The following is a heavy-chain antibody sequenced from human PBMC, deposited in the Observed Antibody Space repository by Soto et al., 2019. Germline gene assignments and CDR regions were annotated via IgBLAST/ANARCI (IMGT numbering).Heavy chain of an antibody. CDR3: ARYRREAVAGYTLDN. J-gene: IGHJ4*02. V-gene: IGHV4-59*01. CDR1: GGSIISNY. D-gene: IGHD6-13*01. CDR2: VYNSGST. Sequence: PSETVSLTCTVSGGSIISNYWTWIRQPPGKGLEWIGYVYNSGSTNYNPSLKSRVTISEDTSKSQFSLKVNSMTAADTAVYYCARYRREAVAGYTLDNWGQGILVTVSS.